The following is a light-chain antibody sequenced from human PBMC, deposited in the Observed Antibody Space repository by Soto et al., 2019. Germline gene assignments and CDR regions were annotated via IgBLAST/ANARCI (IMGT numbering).Light chain of an antibody. V-gene: IGKV3-15*01. CDR1: QFVSTN. Sequence: EVVMTQSPSTLSVSPGERATLSCRASQFVSTNLAWYQQKPGQAPRLLIFSASTRDTGIPARFSGSGSGTEFTLTISSLQSEDFAVYYCQQYNNWPPLTFGGGTKVEIK. J-gene: IGKJ4*01. CDR3: QQYNNWPPLT. CDR2: SAS.